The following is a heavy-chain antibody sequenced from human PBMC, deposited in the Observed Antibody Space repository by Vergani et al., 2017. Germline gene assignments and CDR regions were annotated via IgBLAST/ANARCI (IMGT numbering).Heavy chain of an antibody. V-gene: IGHV4-59*01. CDR2: IYYSGGT. CDR3: ARDKSMYYYDSSGYCGAFDI. J-gene: IGHJ3*02. D-gene: IGHD3-22*01. CDR1: GGSISSYY. Sequence: QVQLQESGPGLVKPSETLSLTCTVSGGSISSYYWSWIRQPPGKGLEWIGYIYYSGGTNYNPSLKSRVTISVDTSKDQFSLKLSAVTAADAAVYYCARDKSMYYYDSSGYCGAFDIWGPGTMVTVSS.